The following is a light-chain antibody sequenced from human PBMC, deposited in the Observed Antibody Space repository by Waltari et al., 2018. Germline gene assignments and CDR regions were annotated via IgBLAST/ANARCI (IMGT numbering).Light chain of an antibody. V-gene: IGLV2-11*01. J-gene: IGLJ3*02. CDR2: DVT. Sequence: QSALTQPRSVSGSPGQSVTISCTGTSSDVGCYNYVSWYQHHPGKAPKLISYDVTKRPSGVPDRFSASKSDNTASLTISGLQAEDEADYYCCSYAGSITFWVFGGGTKLTVL. CDR3: CSYAGSITFWV. CDR1: SSDVGCYNY.